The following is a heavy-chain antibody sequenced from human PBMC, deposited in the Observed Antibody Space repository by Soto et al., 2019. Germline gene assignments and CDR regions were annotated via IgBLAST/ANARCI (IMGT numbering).Heavy chain of an antibody. V-gene: IGHV5-10-1*01. J-gene: IGHJ4*02. CDR1: GYSFTSYW. CDR2: IDPSDSYT. Sequence: PAESLKISCKGSGYSFTSYWISWVRQMPGKGLEWMGRIDPSDSYTNYSPSFQGHVTISADKSISTAYLQWSSLKASDTAMYYCARQLSGVSSRWGQGTLVTVSA. D-gene: IGHD2-15*01. CDR3: ARQLSGVSSR.